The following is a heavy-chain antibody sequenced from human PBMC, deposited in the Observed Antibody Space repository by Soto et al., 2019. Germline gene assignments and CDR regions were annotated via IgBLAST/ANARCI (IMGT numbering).Heavy chain of an antibody. J-gene: IGHJ4*02. V-gene: IGHV3-11*05. D-gene: IGHD1-26*01. CDR3: SRDPSTTSPPDY. CDR1: GFTFNDYY. Sequence: SGGSLRLSCTASGFTFNDYYMTWFRRAPGTGLEWVSYISSTGSYTNYAESVKGRFTISRDNAKNSLYLQMDSLRDEDTAVYYFSRDPSTTSPPDYWCRGLLLTVSS. CDR2: ISSTGSYT.